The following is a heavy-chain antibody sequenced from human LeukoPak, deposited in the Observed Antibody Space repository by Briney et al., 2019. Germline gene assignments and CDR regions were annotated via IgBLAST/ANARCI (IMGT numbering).Heavy chain of an antibody. CDR1: GYTFTSYA. D-gene: IGHD3-10*01. Sequence: GASVKVSCKASGYTFTSYAMHWVRQAPGQRLEWMGWINAGNGNTKYSQKFQGRVTITRDTSASTAYMELSSLRSEDTAVYCCARADDLITMVRGVRLDYYYYGMDVWGKGTTVTVSS. V-gene: IGHV1-3*01. CDR2: INAGNGNT. CDR3: ARADDLITMVRGVRLDYYYYGMDV. J-gene: IGHJ6*04.